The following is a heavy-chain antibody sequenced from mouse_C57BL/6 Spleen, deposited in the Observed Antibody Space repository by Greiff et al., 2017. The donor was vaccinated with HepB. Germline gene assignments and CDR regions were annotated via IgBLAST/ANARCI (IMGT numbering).Heavy chain of an antibody. J-gene: IGHJ3*01. V-gene: IGHV5-9-1*02. D-gene: IGHD1-1*01. Sequence: DVMLVESGEGLVKPGGSLKLSCAASGFTFSSYAMSWVRQTPEKRLEWVAYISSGGDYIYYADTVKGRFTISRDNARNTLYLQMSSLKSEDTAMYYCTRVFYYGSSHWGQGTLVTVSA. CDR3: TRVFYYGSSH. CDR2: ISSGGDYI. CDR1: GFTFSSYA.